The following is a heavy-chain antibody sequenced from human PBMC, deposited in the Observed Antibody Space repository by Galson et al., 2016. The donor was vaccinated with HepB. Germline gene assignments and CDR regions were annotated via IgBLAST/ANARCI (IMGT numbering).Heavy chain of an antibody. Sequence: SLRLSCAASGFTFSSYSMNWVRQAPGKGLEWVSSISSSSSYIYYADSVKGRFTISRDNAKNSLYLQMNSLRAEDTAVYYCARDHRYGVVVPSIDYWGQGTLVTVSS. CDR1: GFTFSSYS. D-gene: IGHD2-15*01. CDR2: ISSSSSYI. J-gene: IGHJ4*02. V-gene: IGHV3-21*01. CDR3: ARDHRYGVVVPSIDY.